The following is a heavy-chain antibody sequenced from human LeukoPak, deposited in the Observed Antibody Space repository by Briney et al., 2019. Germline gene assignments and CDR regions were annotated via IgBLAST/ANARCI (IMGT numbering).Heavy chain of an antibody. CDR3: ARDRGWIQHDI. Sequence: PGGSLRLSCAASGFTFSSYSMNWVRQAPGKGLEWVSSISSSSSYIHYADSVKGRFTISRDNAKNSLYLQMNSLRAEDTAVYYCARDRGWIQHDIWGQGTMVTVSS. J-gene: IGHJ3*02. V-gene: IGHV3-21*01. CDR2: ISSSSSYI. CDR1: GFTFSSYS. D-gene: IGHD5-18*01.